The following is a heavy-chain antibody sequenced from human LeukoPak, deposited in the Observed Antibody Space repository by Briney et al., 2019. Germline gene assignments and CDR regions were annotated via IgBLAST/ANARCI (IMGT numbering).Heavy chain of an antibody. CDR3: ASDSGRSTSSSRLFDY. Sequence: SETLSLTCTVSGGSVSSGSYYWSWIRQPPGKGLEWIGYIYYSGSTNYNPSLKSRVTISVDTSKNQFSLKLSSVTAADTAVYYCASDSGRSTSSSRLFDYCGQGTLVTVSS. V-gene: IGHV4-61*01. D-gene: IGHD2-2*01. J-gene: IGHJ4*02. CDR1: GGSVSSGSYY. CDR2: IYYSGST.